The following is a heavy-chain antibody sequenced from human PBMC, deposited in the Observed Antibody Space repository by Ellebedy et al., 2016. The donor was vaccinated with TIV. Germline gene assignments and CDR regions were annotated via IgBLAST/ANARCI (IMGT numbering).Heavy chain of an antibody. J-gene: IGHJ5*02. D-gene: IGHD3-22*01. Sequence: GESLKIPCATPGFIFSDYAISWVRQPPGKGLEWVSTISGRGESTFAADSVKGRFTISRDFSKRTVYLQMNSLRVEDTAVYFCATRGHSIGWFADWGQGTLVTVSS. CDR3: ATRGHSIGWFAD. V-gene: IGHV3-23*01. CDR1: GFIFSDYA. CDR2: ISGRGEST.